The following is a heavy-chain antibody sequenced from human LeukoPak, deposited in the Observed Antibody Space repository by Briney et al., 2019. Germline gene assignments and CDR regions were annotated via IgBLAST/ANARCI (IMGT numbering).Heavy chain of an antibody. CDR1: GFTLSSYS. D-gene: IGHD2-2*02. J-gene: IGHJ6*02. CDR2: ISSSSSYI. Sequence: GGSLRLSCAASGFTLSSYSMNWVRQAPGKGLEWVSSISSSSSYIYYADSVKGRFTISRDNAKNSLYLQMNSLRAEDTAVYYCARNYTVRGYYYGMDVWGQGTTVTVSS. V-gene: IGHV3-21*01. CDR3: ARNYTVRGYYYGMDV.